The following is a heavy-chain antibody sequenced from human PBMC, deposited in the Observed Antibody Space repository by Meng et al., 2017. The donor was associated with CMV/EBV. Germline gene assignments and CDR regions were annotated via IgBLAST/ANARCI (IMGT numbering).Heavy chain of an antibody. V-gene: IGHV1-2*02. CDR2: INPNSGGT. D-gene: IGHD6-13*01. CDR3: AREGYSSSYNWFDP. J-gene: IGHJ5*02. CDR1: GYPFTGYY. Sequence: KASGYPFTGYYMHWVRQAPGQGLEWMGWINPNSGGTNYAQKFRGRVTMTRDTSISTAYMELSRLRSDDTAVYYCAREGYSSSYNWFDPWGQGTLVTVSS.